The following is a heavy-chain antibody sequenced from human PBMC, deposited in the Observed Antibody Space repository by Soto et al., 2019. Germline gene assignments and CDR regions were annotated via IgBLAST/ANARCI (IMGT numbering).Heavy chain of an antibody. D-gene: IGHD4-17*01. Sequence: EAQLLESGGGLVQPGGSLRLSCAASGFTFSTYAMSWVRQAPGKGLEWVSAISGSGINTFYTDSVKGRFTISRDNSINTLYLQMSSLRTEDTAVYYCAHPRGYGVFDAYDIWGQGAMVTVSS. V-gene: IGHV3-23*01. CDR3: AHPRGYGVFDAYDI. J-gene: IGHJ3*02. CDR1: GFTFSTYA. CDR2: ISGSGINT.